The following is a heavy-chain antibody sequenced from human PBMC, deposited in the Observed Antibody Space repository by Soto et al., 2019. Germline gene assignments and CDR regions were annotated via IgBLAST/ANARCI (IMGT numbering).Heavy chain of an antibody. CDR2: IYYSGIT. J-gene: IGHJ4*02. CDR1: GASITSTTYF. V-gene: IGHV4-39*01. CDR3: AKNLPRTGRFDY. Sequence: TLSLTCSLSGASITSTTYFWAWIRQPPGKGLEWVGSIYYSGITDYNPSLKSRTTISVDRSRNQFSLQVSSVTAADTAVYYCAKNLPRTGRFDYWGQGTVGTVSS.